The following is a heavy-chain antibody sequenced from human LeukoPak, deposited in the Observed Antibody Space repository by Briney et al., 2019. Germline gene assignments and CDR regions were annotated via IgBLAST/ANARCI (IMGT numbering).Heavy chain of an antibody. D-gene: IGHD3-9*01. CDR2: ISSSGGST. CDR1: GFTFSSYA. CDR3: AKTDVDYDILTVSYFDY. V-gene: IGHV3-23*01. J-gene: IGHJ4*02. Sequence: GGSLRLSCAASGFTFSSYAMSWVRQAPGKGLEWVSAISSSGGSTYYADPVKGRFTISRDNSKNTLYLQMNSLRAEDTAVYYCAKTDVDYDILTVSYFDYWGQGTLVTVSS.